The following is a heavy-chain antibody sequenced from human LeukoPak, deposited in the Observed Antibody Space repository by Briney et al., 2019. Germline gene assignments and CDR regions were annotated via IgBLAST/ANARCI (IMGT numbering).Heavy chain of an antibody. CDR2: INPSSGGT. CDR1: GYTFTGYY. D-gene: IGHD2-2*01. CDR3: ARAGCSSTSCHYYYYGMDV. Sequence: ASVKVSCKASGYTFTGYYMHWVRRATGQGLEWMGWINPSSGGTNYAQKFQGRVTMTRDTSISTAYMELSRLRSDDTAVYYCARAGCSSTSCHYYYYGMDVWGQGTTVTVSS. V-gene: IGHV1-2*02. J-gene: IGHJ6*02.